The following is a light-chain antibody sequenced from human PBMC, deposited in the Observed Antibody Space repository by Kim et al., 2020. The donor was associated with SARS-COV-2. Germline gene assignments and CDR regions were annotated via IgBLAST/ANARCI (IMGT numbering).Light chain of an antibody. V-gene: IGKV3D-15*01. Sequence: PGDRVTLSCRATQNLRHNLAWCQQKPGQPPRLLIYGASTRASGTPARFSGSGSGQDFTLSISGLQSEDFAVYYCQQYEDWPGITFGQGTRLEIK. J-gene: IGKJ5*01. CDR3: QQYEDWPGIT. CDR1: QNLRHN. CDR2: GAS.